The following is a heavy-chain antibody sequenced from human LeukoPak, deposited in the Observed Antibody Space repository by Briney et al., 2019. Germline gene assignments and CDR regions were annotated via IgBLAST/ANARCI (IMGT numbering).Heavy chain of an antibody. CDR1: GYTLTELS. CDR2: FDPEDGET. Sequence: ASVKVSCKVSGYTLTELSMHWVRQAPGKGLEWMGGFDPEDGETIYAQKFQGRVTMTEDTSTDTAYMELSSLRSEDTAVYYCARVGSSSWYVIRNYYYCMDVWSKGTTVTVSS. V-gene: IGHV1-24*01. D-gene: IGHD6-13*01. J-gene: IGHJ6*03. CDR3: ARVGSSSWYVIRNYYYCMDV.